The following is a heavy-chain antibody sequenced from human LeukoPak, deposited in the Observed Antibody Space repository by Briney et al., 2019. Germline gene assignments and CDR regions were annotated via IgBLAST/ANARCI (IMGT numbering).Heavy chain of an antibody. J-gene: IGHJ3*02. CDR1: GGSISSSNW. Sequence: PSETLSLTCAVSGGSISSSNWWSWVRQPPGKGLEWIGEIYHSGSTNYNPSLKSRVTISVDKSKNQFSLKLSSVTAADTAVYYCARDPWGYKAAAGTRDAFDIWGQGTMVTVSS. CDR3: ARDPWGYKAAAGTRDAFDI. V-gene: IGHV4-4*02. CDR2: IYHSGST. D-gene: IGHD6-13*01.